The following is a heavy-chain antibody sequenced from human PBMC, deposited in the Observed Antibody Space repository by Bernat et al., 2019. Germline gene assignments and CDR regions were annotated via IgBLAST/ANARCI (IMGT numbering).Heavy chain of an antibody. D-gene: IGHD1-26*01. CDR2: IYSGGST. CDR1: GFTVSSNY. CDR3: ARDQVVGASIGNGDYYFDY. J-gene: IGHJ4*02. Sequence: EVQLVESGGGLVQPGGSLRLSCAASGFTVSSNYMSWVRQAPGKGLEWVSVIYSGGSTYYADSVKGRFTISRDNSKNTLYLQMNSLRADDTAVYYCARDQVVGASIGNGDYYFDYWGQGTLVTVSS. V-gene: IGHV3-66*01.